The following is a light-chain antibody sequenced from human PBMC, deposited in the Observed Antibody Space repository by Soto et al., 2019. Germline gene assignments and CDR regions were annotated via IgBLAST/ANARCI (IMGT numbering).Light chain of an antibody. CDR2: GAS. CDR1: QSVSRR. V-gene: IGKV3-20*01. Sequence: EVVLTQSPGTLSLSPGGRSTLSCRASQSVSRRLAWYQQRPGQXPRXXISGASMRASGVPVRFIGTGSGTDLTITITRLEPEDFEVYDCPQYGGSPITFGLGTRLEIK. CDR3: PQYGGSPIT. J-gene: IGKJ5*01.